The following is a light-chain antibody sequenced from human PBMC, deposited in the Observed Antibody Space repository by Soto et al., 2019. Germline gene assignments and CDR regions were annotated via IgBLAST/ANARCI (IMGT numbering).Light chain of an antibody. CDR1: SSDVGGYNY. V-gene: IGLV2-14*01. CDR2: EVS. Sequence: QSALTQPRSVSGSPGQSVTISCTGTSSDVGGYNYVSWYQQHPGKAPKLMIYEVSNRPSGVSNRFSGSKSGNTASLTISGLQAEDEADYYCSSYTSSSLLVFGGGTKLTVL. J-gene: IGLJ3*02. CDR3: SSYTSSSLLV.